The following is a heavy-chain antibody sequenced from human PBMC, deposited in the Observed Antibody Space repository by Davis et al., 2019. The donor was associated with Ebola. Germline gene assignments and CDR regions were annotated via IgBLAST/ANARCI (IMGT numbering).Heavy chain of an antibody. D-gene: IGHD1-26*01. J-gene: IGHJ6*02. V-gene: IGHV4-39*01. CDR2: IYYSGST. CDR3: ARSLQLVDWGFPDYYYGMDV. Sequence: PSETLSLTCTVSGGSISSSSYYWGWIRQPPGKGLEWIGSIYYSGSTYYNPSLKSRVTISVDTSKNQFSLKLSSVTAADTAVYYCARSLQLVDWGFPDYYYGMDVWGQGTTVTVSS. CDR1: GGSISSSSYY.